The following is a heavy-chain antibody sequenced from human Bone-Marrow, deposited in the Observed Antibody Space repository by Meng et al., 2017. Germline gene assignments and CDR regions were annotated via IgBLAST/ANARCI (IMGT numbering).Heavy chain of an antibody. Sequence: SVKVSCKASGGTFSSYAISWVRQAPGQGLEWMGGIIPIFGTANYAQKFQGRVTMTRDTSISTAYMELSRLRSDDTAVYYCARDSRGIAAAGPFDYWGQGTLVTVSS. CDR3: ARDSRGIAAAGPFDY. CDR1: GGTFSSYA. V-gene: IGHV1-69*05. J-gene: IGHJ4*02. D-gene: IGHD6-13*01. CDR2: IIPIFGTA.